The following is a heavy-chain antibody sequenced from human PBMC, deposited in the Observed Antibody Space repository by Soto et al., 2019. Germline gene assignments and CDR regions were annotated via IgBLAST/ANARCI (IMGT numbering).Heavy chain of an antibody. D-gene: IGHD2-15*01. CDR3: GREYCSGDRCYGPDY. J-gene: IGHJ4*02. Sequence: ASVKVSCKASGYTFSNVGIGWVRQAPGQGLEWMGWISVNNGDTKYAQKFQGRLTMTTDTSTSTAYMEMRSLRTDDTAVYYCGREYCSGDRCYGPDYSGQGTLVTVSS. V-gene: IGHV1-18*01. CDR1: GYTFSNVG. CDR2: ISVNNGDT.